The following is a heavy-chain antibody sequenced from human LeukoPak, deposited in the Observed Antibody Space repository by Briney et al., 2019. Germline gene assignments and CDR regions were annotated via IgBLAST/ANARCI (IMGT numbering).Heavy chain of an antibody. D-gene: IGHD2-21*02. CDR3: ARGPDCGGDCFSYFFDK. CDR1: GYTFTSYY. CDR2: INPSGGST. Sequence: ASVKVSCKASGYTFTSYYMHWVRQAPGQGLGWMGIINPSGGSTSYAQKFQGRVTMTRDTSTSTVYMELSSLRSEDTAVYYCARGPDCGGDCFSYFFDKWGQGTQVTVSS. J-gene: IGHJ4*02. V-gene: IGHV1-46*01.